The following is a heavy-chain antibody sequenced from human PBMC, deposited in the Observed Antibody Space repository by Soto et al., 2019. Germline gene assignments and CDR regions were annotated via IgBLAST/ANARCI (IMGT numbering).Heavy chain of an antibody. V-gene: IGHV3-74*03. CDR1: GFTFSNYW. D-gene: IGHD2-21*01. CDR3: ARGGLHHALDV. CDR2: VNNDGTDT. Sequence: GGSLRLSCAASGFTFSNYWMYLVRQAPGKGLVWVSRVNNDGTDTTHADSVKGRFTISRDNAENTLYLQMNSLRAEDTAVYYCARGGLHHALDVWGQGSTVTVSS. J-gene: IGHJ6*02.